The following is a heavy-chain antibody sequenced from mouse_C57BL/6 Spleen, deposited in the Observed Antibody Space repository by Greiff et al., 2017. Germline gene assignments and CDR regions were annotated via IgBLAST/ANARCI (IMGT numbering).Heavy chain of an antibody. CDR1: GFNIKDYY. D-gene: IGHD1-1*01. V-gene: IGHV14-2*01. Sequence: VQLQQSGAELVKPGASVKLSCTASGFNIKDYYMHWVKQRTEQGLEWIGRIDPEDGETTYAPKFQGKATITADTSSNTAYLQRSSLTSEDTAVYYCAARAPYYGSSPYWYFDVWGTGTTVTVSS. CDR3: AARAPYYGSSPYWYFDV. J-gene: IGHJ1*03. CDR2: IDPEDGET.